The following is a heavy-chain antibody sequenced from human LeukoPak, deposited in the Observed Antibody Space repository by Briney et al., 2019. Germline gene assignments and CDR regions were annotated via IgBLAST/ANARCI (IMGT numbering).Heavy chain of an antibody. J-gene: IGHJ3*01. Sequence: SETLSLTCTVCVGSISRSTSGAAWIRQPPGKGLEWIASIYYSRANYYNPSLKSRITISVDTSRNQFSLNLSSVTAADTAVYFCARPDGSGLHFFGHWGQGSMVTVSS. D-gene: IGHD4-11*01. CDR2: IYYSRAN. CDR1: VGSISRSTSG. CDR3: ARPDGSGLHFFGH. V-gene: IGHV4-39*01.